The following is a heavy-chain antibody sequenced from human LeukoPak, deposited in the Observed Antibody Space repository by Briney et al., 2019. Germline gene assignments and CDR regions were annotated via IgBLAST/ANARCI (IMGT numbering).Heavy chain of an antibody. D-gene: IGHD3-22*01. CDR3: AREYYDSSGTKYAFDL. V-gene: IGHV1-2*02. CDR1: GYTFIDYY. J-gene: IGHJ3*01. Sequence: ASVKVSCKASGYTFIDYYIHWVRQATGQGLEWMGCIDPHSGGTKYEQKLQGRVTMTRDTSINTAYMELSRLRSDDTAVFYCAREYYDSSGTKYAFDLWGRGTMVTVSS. CDR2: IDPHSGGT.